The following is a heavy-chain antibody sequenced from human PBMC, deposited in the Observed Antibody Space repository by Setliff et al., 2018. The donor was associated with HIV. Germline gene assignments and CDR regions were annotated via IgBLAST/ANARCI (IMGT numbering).Heavy chain of an antibody. J-gene: IGHJ6*03. CDR2: IVPIFQAP. Sequence: SVKVSCKASGDTFTNYAVNWVRQAPGQGLEWIGGIVPIFQAPKYAQKFRGRVTISADGSASTVYMEMSSLRFEDTAVYYCAAGPGYSFGGGLDSYMSIWDKGTTVTVS. CDR1: GDTFTNYA. CDR3: AAGPGYSFGGGLDSYMSI. D-gene: IGHD5-18*01. V-gene: IGHV1-69*13.